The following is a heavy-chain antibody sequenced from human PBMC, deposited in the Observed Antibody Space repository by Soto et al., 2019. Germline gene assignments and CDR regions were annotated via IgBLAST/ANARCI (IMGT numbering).Heavy chain of an antibody. V-gene: IGHV3-23*01. CDR1: GFTFSSYA. D-gene: IGHD2-8*01. CDR2: ISGSGGST. CDR3: AKVGGNGYYYYYYMDV. J-gene: IGHJ6*03. Sequence: PGGSLRLSCAASGFTFSSYAMSWVRQAPGKGLEWVSAISGSGGSTYYADSVKGRFTISRDNSKNTLYLQMNSLRAEDTAVYYCAKVGGNGYYYYYYMDVWGKGITVTVS.